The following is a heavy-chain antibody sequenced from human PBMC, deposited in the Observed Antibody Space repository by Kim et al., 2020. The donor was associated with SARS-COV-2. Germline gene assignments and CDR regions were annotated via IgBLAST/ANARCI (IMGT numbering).Heavy chain of an antibody. D-gene: IGHD3-10*01. CDR3: ARLRSPPGEIDY. Sequence: SETLSLTCTVSGGSISSSSYYWGWIRQPPGKGLEWIGSIYYSGSTYYNPSLKSRVTISVDTSKNQFSLKLSSVTAADTAVYYCARLRSPPGEIDYWGQGTLVTVSS. CDR1: GGSISSSSYY. CDR2: IYYSGST. V-gene: IGHV4-39*01. J-gene: IGHJ4*02.